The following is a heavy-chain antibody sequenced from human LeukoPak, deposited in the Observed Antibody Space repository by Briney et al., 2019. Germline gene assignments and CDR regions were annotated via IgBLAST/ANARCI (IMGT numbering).Heavy chain of an antibody. CDR3: ASSGLGAHAFDI. CDR2: IYSGGST. CDR1: GFTVSSNY. D-gene: IGHD3/OR15-3a*01. J-gene: IGHJ3*02. V-gene: IGHV3-66*01. Sequence: GGSLRLSCAASGFTVSSNYMNWVRQAPGKGLEWVSVIYSGGSTYYADSVKGRFTISRDNAKNTLYLQMNSLRAEDTAVYYCASSGLGAHAFDIWGQGTMVTVSS.